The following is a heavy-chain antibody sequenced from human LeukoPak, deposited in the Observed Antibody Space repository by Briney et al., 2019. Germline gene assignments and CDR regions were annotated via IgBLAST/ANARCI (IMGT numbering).Heavy chain of an antibody. CDR1: GFTFSNAW. D-gene: IGHD3-22*01. CDR3: ARDEGYYDSSGYHNPMDV. CDR2: INWNGGST. Sequence: RPGGSLRLSCAASGFTFSNAWMSWVRQAPGKGLEWVSGINWNGGSTGYADSVKGRFTISRDNAKNSLYLQMNSLRAEDTALYYCARDEGYYDSSGYHNPMDVWGKGTTVTVSS. J-gene: IGHJ6*03. V-gene: IGHV3-20*04.